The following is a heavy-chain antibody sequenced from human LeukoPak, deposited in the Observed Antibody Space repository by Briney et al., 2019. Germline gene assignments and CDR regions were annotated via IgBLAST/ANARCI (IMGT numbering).Heavy chain of an antibody. CDR2: ISNGAGST. Sequence: GGSLRLSCAASGFTFSSYAVTWVRQPPGKGLEWVSSISNGAGSTYYADSVRGRFSISRDNSKNTASLQMNSLRAEDTAIYYCAKDLVTGSLDYWGQGTLVTVSS. CDR3: AKDLVTGSLDY. CDR1: GFTFSSYA. J-gene: IGHJ4*02. D-gene: IGHD3-10*01. V-gene: IGHV3-23*01.